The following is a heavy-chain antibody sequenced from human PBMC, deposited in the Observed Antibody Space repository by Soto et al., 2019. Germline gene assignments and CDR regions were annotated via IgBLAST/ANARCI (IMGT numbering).Heavy chain of an antibody. J-gene: IGHJ6*02. CDR3: ARVPSPFDYYYAMDV. Sequence: QVQLQESGPGLVKPSQTLALTCTVSGVSLTSGTYYWSWIRQHPGKGLEWIGYIFYSGSTDYNPSLKSRVNISVDTSKNQFSLKLNSLTDADTAVYFCARVPSPFDYYYAMDVWGQGTTVTVSS. V-gene: IGHV4-30-4*08. D-gene: IGHD3-16*01. CDR1: GVSLTSGTYY. CDR2: IFYSGST.